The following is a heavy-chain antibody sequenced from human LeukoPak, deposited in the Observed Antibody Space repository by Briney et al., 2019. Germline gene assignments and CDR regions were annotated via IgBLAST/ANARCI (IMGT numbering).Heavy chain of an antibody. CDR3: ARLLGDY. CDR2: IYYSGST. J-gene: IGHJ4*02. V-gene: IGHV4-61*05. Sequence: PSETLSLTCTVSGGSISSSSYYWGWIRQPPGKGLEWIGYIYYSGSTNYNPSLKSRVTISVDTSKNQFSLKLSSVTAADTAVYYCARLLGDYWGQGTLVTVSS. CDR1: GGSISSSSYY.